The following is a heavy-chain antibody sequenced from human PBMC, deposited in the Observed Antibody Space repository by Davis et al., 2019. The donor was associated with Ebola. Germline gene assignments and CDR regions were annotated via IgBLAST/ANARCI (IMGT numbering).Heavy chain of an antibody. CDR2: IYSRGTT. CDR3: ARVGRTAARDY. V-gene: IGHV3-53*01. CDR1: GFTFSSNS. Sequence: GESLKISCAASGFTFSSNSMNWVRQAPGKGLEWVAVIYSRGTTYYADSVKGRFTISRDNSKNTVDLQMNSLRAEDTAVYYCARVGRTAARDYWGQGTLVTVSS. J-gene: IGHJ4*02. D-gene: IGHD6-6*01.